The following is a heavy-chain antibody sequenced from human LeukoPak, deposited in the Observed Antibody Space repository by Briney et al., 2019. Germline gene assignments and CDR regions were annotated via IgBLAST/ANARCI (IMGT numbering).Heavy chain of an antibody. CDR1: GYTFTSYA. D-gene: IGHD6-13*01. Sequence: ASVKVSCKASGYTFTSYAMHWVRQAPGQRLEWMGWINAGNGNTKYSQKFQGRVTITRDTSASTAYMELSSLGSEDTAVYYCAREGSSWYVWFDPWGQGTLVTVSS. J-gene: IGHJ5*02. V-gene: IGHV1-3*01. CDR2: INAGNGNT. CDR3: AREGSSWYVWFDP.